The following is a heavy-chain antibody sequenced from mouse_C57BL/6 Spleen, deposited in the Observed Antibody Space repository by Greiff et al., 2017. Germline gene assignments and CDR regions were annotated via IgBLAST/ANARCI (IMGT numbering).Heavy chain of an antibody. Sequence: VQLQQSGAELVRPGTSVKVSCKASGYAFTNYLIEWVKQRPGQGLEWIGVINPGSGGTNYNGKFKGKATLTADKSSSTAYMQLSSLTSEDSAVYFCARKGWADYWGQGTTLTVSS. CDR1: GYAFTNYL. V-gene: IGHV1-54*01. J-gene: IGHJ2*01. CDR3: ARKGWADY. CDR2: INPGSGGT. D-gene: IGHD3-3*01.